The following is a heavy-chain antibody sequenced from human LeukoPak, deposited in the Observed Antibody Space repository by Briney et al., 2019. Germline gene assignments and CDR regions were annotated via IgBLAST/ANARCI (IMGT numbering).Heavy chain of an antibody. D-gene: IGHD3-10*01. CDR3: AKDMDYYGSGSYYNLYYGMDV. V-gene: IGHV3-43D*04. J-gene: IGHJ6*04. Sequence: GGSLRLSCAASGFTLDDYAMHWVRQAPGKGVEWVSLISWDGGSTYYADSVKGRFTISRDNSKNSLYLQMNSLRAEDTALYYCAKDMDYYGSGSYYNLYYGMDVWGKGTTVTVSS. CDR1: GFTLDDYA. CDR2: ISWDGGST.